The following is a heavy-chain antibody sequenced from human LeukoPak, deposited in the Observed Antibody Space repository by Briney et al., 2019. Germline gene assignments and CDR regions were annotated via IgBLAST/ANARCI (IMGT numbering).Heavy chain of an antibody. CDR1: GFSLSSYA. V-gene: IGHV3-23*01. CDR2: ISSTDAGT. Sequence: GGSLRLSCAASGFSLSSYAMSWVRQAPGKGLEGVSAISSTDAGTYHADSVKGRFTISRDNSKNTLYLQMNSLRAEDTAVYYCAKRHSSGWYYLDYWGQGTLVTVSS. CDR3: AKRHSSGWYYLDY. J-gene: IGHJ4*02. D-gene: IGHD6-19*01.